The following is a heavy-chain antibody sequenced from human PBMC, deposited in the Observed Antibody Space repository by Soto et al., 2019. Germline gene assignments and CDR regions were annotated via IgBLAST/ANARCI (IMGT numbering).Heavy chain of an antibody. CDR2: IKQDGSEK. CDR3: ARGPKSRYYDFWSGYFFDY. Sequence: GGSLRLSCAASGFTFSSYWMSWVRQAPGKGLEWVANIKQDGSEKYYVDSVKGRFTISRDNAKNSLYLQMNSLRAEDTAVYYCARGPKSRYYDFWSGYFFDYWGQGTLATVSS. J-gene: IGHJ4*02. D-gene: IGHD3-3*01. V-gene: IGHV3-7*03. CDR1: GFTFSSYW.